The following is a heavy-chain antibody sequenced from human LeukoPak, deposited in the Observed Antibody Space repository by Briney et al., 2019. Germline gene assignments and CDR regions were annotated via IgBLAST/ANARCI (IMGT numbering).Heavy chain of an antibody. J-gene: IGHJ6*02. V-gene: IGHV4-61*08. CDR3: ARDHISSGSSWYDYYYYGMDV. CDR2: IYYSGST. CDR1: GGSISSGGYS. D-gene: IGHD6-13*01. Sequence: SETLSLTCAVSGGSISSGGYSWSWIRQPPGKGLEWIGYIYYSGSTNYNPSLKSRVTISVDTSKNQFSLKLSSVTAADTAVYYCARDHISSGSSWYDYYYYGMDVWGQGTTVTVPS.